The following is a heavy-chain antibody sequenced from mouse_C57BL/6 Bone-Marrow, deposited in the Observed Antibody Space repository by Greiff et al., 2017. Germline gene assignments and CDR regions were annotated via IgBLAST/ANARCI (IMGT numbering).Heavy chain of an antibody. CDR1: GFTFSGYY. CDR3: AREYSTTVVARDWYIDV. D-gene: IGHD1-1*01. V-gene: IGHV5-16*01. CDR2: INYDGSST. Sequence: EVQLVESEGGLVQPGSSMKLSCTASGFTFSGYYMAWVRQVPEKGLEWVANINYDGSSTYYLDSLKSRFIISRDNAQNILYLHMSSLKSEDTAAYYCAREYSTTVVARDWYIDVWGTGTSVTVSS. J-gene: IGHJ1*03.